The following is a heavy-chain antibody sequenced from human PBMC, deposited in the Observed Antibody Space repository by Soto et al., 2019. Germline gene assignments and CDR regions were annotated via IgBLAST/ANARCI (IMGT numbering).Heavy chain of an antibody. J-gene: IGHJ4*02. CDR1: GGTFSSYA. V-gene: IGHV1-69*13. CDR3: ARADDFWSGYYTYYFDY. Sequence: GASVKVSCKASGGTFSSYAISWVRQAPGQGLEWMGGIIPIFGTANYAQKFQGRVTITADESTSTAYMELSSLRSEDTAVYYCARADDFWSGYYTYYFDYWGQGTLVTVS. CDR2: IIPIFGTA. D-gene: IGHD3-3*01.